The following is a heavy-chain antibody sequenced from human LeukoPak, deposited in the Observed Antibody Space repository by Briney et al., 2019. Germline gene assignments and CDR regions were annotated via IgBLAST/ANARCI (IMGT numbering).Heavy chain of an antibody. CDR3: ARQRDSSGYPIDY. CDR2: IYPGDSDT. CDR1: GYSFTSYW. Sequence: GESLKIPCKGSGYSFTSYWIGWVRQMPGKGLEWMGIIYPGDSDTRYSPSFQGQVTISADKSISTAYLQWSSLKASDTAMYYCARQRDSSGYPIDYCGQGTLVTVSS. J-gene: IGHJ4*02. D-gene: IGHD3-22*01. V-gene: IGHV5-51*01.